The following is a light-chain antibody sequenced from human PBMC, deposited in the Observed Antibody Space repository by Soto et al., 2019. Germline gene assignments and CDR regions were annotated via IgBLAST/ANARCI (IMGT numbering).Light chain of an antibody. CDR1: SSDVGGYNY. CDR2: EVS. Sequence: QCALTQAASVSGFAGQSSTISCTGTSSDVGGYNYVSWYQQHPGKAPKLMIYEVSNRPSWVSNRFSGSKSGNTASLTIAGLLAEYEADYYCISYTSSSIDYVFGTGTKVTVL. J-gene: IGLJ1*01. CDR3: ISYTSSSIDYV. V-gene: IGLV2-14*01.